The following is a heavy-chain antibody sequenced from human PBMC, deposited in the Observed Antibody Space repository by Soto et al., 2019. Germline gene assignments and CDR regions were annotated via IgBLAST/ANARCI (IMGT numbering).Heavy chain of an antibody. CDR1: GDSISSSSYY. CDR3: ARAVGDPLYYLDY. V-gene: IGHV4-39*01. D-gene: IGHD6-19*01. Sequence: PSETLSLTCTVSGDSISSSSYYWGWIRQPPGKGLEWIGYFGYSGNTNYNPSLKSRVTISGDTSKNQFSLRLSSVTAADTAVYYCARAVGDPLYYLDYWGQGTLVTVSS. J-gene: IGHJ4*02. CDR2: FGYSGNT.